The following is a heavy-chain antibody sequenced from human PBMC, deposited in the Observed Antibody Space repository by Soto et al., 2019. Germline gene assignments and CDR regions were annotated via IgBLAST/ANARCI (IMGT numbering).Heavy chain of an antibody. D-gene: IGHD3-9*01. J-gene: IGHJ4*02. Sequence: QITLKESGPTLVKPTQTLTLTCTFSGFSLSTSGVGVGWIRQPPGKALEWLALIYWDDDKRYSPSLKSRLTITKDTSKNQVVLTMTNMDPVDTATYYCAHCRQYYEILTGYYKGIDGFDYWGQGTLVTVSS. CDR2: IYWDDDK. V-gene: IGHV2-5*02. CDR1: GFSLSTSGVG. CDR3: AHCRQYYEILTGYYKGIDGFDY.